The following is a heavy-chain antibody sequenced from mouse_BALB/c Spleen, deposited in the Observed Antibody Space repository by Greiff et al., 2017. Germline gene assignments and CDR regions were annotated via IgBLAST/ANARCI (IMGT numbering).Heavy chain of an antibody. CDR1: GFTFSSFG. CDR3: ARSGDYDGAMDY. V-gene: IGHV5-17*02. CDR2: ISSGSSTI. D-gene: IGHD1-1*01. Sequence: EVQGVESGGGLVQPGGSRKLSCAASGFTFSSFGMHWVRQAPEKGLEWVAYISSGSSTIYYADTVKGRFTISRDNPKNTLFLQMTSLRSEDTAMYYCARSGDYDGAMDYWGQGTSVTVSS. J-gene: IGHJ4*01.